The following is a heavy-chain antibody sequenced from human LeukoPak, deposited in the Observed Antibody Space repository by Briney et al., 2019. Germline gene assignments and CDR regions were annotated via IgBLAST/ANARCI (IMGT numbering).Heavy chain of an antibody. CDR1: RFTFRSYP. Sequence: PGGSLRLSCAASRFTFRSYPMHWVRQAPSKGLEWVAVISTDGSDKHYRDSVKGRFTISRDNSKNTLYLQMNSLRAEDTAVYYCVRDSAVAAADYYFDYWGQGTLVTVSP. J-gene: IGHJ4*02. CDR2: ISTDGSDK. D-gene: IGHD2-15*01. V-gene: IGHV3-30-3*01. CDR3: VRDSAVAAADYYFDY.